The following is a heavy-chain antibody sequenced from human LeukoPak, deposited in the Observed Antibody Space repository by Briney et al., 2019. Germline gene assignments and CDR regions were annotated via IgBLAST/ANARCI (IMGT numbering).Heavy chain of an antibody. Sequence: ASVKVSCKASGGTFISYAISWVGQAPGQGLEWMGGMIPIFGRANYAQKFQGRVTITADKSTTTAYMELSSLRSEDTAVYYCARDLGCSGGSCWDVWGKGTTVTVSS. J-gene: IGHJ6*04. V-gene: IGHV1-69*06. CDR1: GGTFISYA. CDR2: MIPIFGRA. D-gene: IGHD2-15*01. CDR3: ARDLGCSGGSCWDV.